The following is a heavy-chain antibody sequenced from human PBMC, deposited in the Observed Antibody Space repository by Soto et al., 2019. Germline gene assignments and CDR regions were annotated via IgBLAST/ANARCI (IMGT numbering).Heavy chain of an antibody. CDR1: GGSFSGYY. J-gene: IGHJ3*02. CDR2: INHSGST. Sequence: SETLSLTCAVYGGSFSGYYWSWIRQPPGKGLEWIGEINHSGSTNYNPSLKSRVTISVDTSKNQFSLKLSSVTAADTAVYYCAISRSGWGRRRTFAAGTSCRLDIWGQGTMVTVSS. D-gene: IGHD2-2*01. CDR3: AISRSGWGRRRTFAAGTSCRLDI. V-gene: IGHV4-34*01.